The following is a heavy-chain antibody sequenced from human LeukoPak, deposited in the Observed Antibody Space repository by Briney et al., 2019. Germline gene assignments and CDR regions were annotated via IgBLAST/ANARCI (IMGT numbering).Heavy chain of an antibody. V-gene: IGHV1-69*05. CDR2: IIPIFDTA. J-gene: IGHJ4*02. CDR1: GGTLSSYV. D-gene: IGHD6-13*01. Sequence: GASVKVSCKASGGTLSSYVISWVRQAPGQGLEWMGGIIPIFDTANYAQKFQGRVTMTRDMSTSTVYMELSSLRSEDTAVYYRARGRVAAGTSSIDYWGQGTLVTVSS. CDR3: ARGRVAAGTSSIDY.